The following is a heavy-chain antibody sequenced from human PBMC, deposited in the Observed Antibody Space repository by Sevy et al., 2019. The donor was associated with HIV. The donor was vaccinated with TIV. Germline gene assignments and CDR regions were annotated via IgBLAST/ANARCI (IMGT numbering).Heavy chain of an antibody. CDR3: ARDLRSNYNNYFDP. J-gene: IGHJ5*02. V-gene: IGHV3-30-3*01. CDR1: GFPFSTYA. Sequence: GGSLRLSCAASGFPFSTYALHWVRQAPGKGLEWVAVISYDGSNKYYADSVKGRFTISRDSSKNTLYLQMNSLKTEDTAVYDCARDLRSNYNNYFDPWGQGTLVTVSS. CDR2: ISYDGSNK. D-gene: IGHD4-4*01.